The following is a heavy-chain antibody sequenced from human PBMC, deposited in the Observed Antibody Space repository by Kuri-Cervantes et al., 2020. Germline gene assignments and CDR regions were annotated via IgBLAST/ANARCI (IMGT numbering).Heavy chain of an antibody. Sequence: ASVKVSCKVSGYTFINSGISWVRQAPGQGLEWMGWISGRSGDTNYAQKFQGRVTITTDESTSTAYMELSSLRSEDTAVYYCARDPTPALYDSSGYYDYWGQGTLVTVSS. CDR1: GYTFINSG. V-gene: IGHV1-18*01. J-gene: IGHJ4*02. CDR2: ISGRSGDT. CDR3: ARDPTPALYDSSGYYDY. D-gene: IGHD3-22*01.